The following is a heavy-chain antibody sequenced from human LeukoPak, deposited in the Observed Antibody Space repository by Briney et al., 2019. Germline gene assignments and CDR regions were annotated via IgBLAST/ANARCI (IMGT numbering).Heavy chain of an antibody. J-gene: IGHJ4*02. CDR3: AKEAVSVYYYDSSGWYYFDY. CDR2: ISYDGSNK. D-gene: IGHD3-22*01. V-gene: IGHV3-30*04. Sequence: PGGSLRLSCAASGFTFSSYAMHWVRQAPGKGLEWVAVISYDGSNKYYADSVKGRFTISRDNSKNTLYLQMNSLRAEDTAVYYCAKEAVSVYYYDSSGWYYFDYWGQGTLVTVSS. CDR1: GFTFSSYA.